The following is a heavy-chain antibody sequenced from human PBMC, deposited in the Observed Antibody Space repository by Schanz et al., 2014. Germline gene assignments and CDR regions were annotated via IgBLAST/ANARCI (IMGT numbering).Heavy chain of an antibody. J-gene: IGHJ4*02. Sequence: EVQLVESEGGLVQPGGSLRLSCAGTGFTFSAYWMSWVRQAPGKGPEWVANISEDERVRHYVASLRGRVTISRDNANNFLFLQMNNLRDEDTAVYYCATHPNWSFEYWGQGALVIVSS. CDR3: ATHPNWSFEY. CDR2: ISEDERVR. V-gene: IGHV3-7*01. CDR1: GFTFSAYW. D-gene: IGHD1-1*01.